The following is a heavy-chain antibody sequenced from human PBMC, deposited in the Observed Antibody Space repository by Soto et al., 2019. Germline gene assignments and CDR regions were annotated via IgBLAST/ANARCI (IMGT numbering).Heavy chain of an antibody. V-gene: IGHV5-10-1*01. CDR3: ARLRLRPVTADAPPRSGYYYYGSDI. CDR1: GYSFTSYW. D-gene: IGHD3-9*01. Sequence: GYSLKISCKGSGYSFTSYWISWVGNLPFPGLARIGRIDPSDSYTNYSPSFQGHVTISADKSISTAYLQWSSLKASDTAMYYCARLRLRPVTADAPPRSGYYYYGSDISG. J-gene: IGHJ6*02. CDR2: IDPSDSYT.